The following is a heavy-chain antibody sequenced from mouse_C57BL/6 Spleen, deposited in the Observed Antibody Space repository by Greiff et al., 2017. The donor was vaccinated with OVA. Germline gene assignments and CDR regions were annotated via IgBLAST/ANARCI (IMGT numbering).Heavy chain of an antibody. CDR3: ARRIYYYGSSYGYAMDY. CDR1: GYTFTDHT. V-gene: IGHV1-78*01. J-gene: IGHJ4*01. D-gene: IGHD1-1*01. CDR2: IYPRDGST. Sequence: QVQLQQSDAELVKPGASVKISCKVSGYTFTDHTIHWMKQRPEQGLEWIGYIYPRDGSTKYNEKFKGKATLTADKSSSTAYMQLNSLTSEDSAVYFCARRIYYYGSSYGYAMDYWGQGTSVTVSS.